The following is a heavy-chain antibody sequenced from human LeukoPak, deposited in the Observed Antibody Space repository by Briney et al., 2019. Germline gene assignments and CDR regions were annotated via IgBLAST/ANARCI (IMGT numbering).Heavy chain of an antibody. J-gene: IGHJ3*02. Sequence: ASVKVSCKASGYTFTSYAMHWVRQAPGQRLEWMGWINAGNGNAKYSQKFQGRVTITRDTSASTAYMELSSLRSEDTAVYYCATPIIGINKAAAGTSAFDIWGQGTMVTVSS. CDR2: INAGNGNA. D-gene: IGHD6-13*01. CDR1: GYTFTSYA. CDR3: ATPIIGINKAAAGTSAFDI. V-gene: IGHV1-3*01.